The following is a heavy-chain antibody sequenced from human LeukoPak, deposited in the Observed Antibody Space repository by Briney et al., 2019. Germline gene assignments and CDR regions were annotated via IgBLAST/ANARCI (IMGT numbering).Heavy chain of an antibody. CDR2: IKQDGSEK. J-gene: IGHJ3*02. CDR3: ARDVRLGYCSGGSCAGVAFDI. Sequence: QSGGSLRLSCAASGFTFSSYWLSWVRQAPGKGLEWVANIKQDGSEKYYVDSVKGRFTISRDNAKNSLYLQMNSLRAEDTAVYYGARDVRLGYCSGGSCAGVAFDIWGQGTMVTVSS. CDR1: GFTFSSYW. D-gene: IGHD2-15*01. V-gene: IGHV3-7*03.